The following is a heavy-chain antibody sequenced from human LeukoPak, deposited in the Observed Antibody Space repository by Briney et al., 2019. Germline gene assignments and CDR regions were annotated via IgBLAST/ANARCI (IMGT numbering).Heavy chain of an antibody. Sequence: GSLRLSCSASGFTFTTYDMTWVRQAPGEGLEWVTTISRSSNYIYYADSVKGRFTISRDNAKDSLYLQMNSLRAEDTALYYCAKDDKYSSSFFDYWGQGTLVTVSS. V-gene: IGHV3-21*04. CDR2: ISRSSNYI. CDR3: AKDDKYSSSFFDY. J-gene: IGHJ4*02. D-gene: IGHD6-13*01. CDR1: GFTFTTYD.